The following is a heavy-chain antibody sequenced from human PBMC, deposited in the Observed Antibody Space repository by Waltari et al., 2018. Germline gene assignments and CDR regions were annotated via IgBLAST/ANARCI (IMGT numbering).Heavy chain of an antibody. CDR1: GRSISSSNYY. V-gene: IGHV4-39*01. CDR3: ARSGYYDSSGYYWWFDP. J-gene: IGHJ5*02. D-gene: IGHD3-22*01. Sequence: QLQLQESGPGLVKPSETLSLTCTVSGRSISSSNYYWGWIRQPPGKGLEWIGSIYYSGSTYYNPSLKSRVTISVDTSKNQFYLKLNSVTAADTAVHYCARSGYYDSSGYYWWFDPWGQGTLVTVSS. CDR2: IYYSGST.